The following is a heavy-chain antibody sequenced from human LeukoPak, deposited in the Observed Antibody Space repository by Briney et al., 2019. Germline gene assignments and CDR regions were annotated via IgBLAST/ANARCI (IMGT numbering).Heavy chain of an antibody. V-gene: IGHV3-23*01. CDR3: ARVYGYSYGYGDY. Sequence: GGSLRLSCAASGFTFSSYAMSWVRQAPGKGLEWVSAISGSGGSTYYADSEKGRFTISRDNAKNSLYLQMNSLRGEDTAVYYCARVYGYSYGYGDYWGQGTLVTVSS. D-gene: IGHD5-18*01. CDR1: GFTFSSYA. CDR2: ISGSGGST. J-gene: IGHJ4*02.